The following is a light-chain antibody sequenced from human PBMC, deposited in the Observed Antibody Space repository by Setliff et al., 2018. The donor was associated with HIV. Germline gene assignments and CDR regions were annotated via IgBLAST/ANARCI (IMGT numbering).Light chain of an antibody. J-gene: IGLJ1*01. V-gene: IGLV1-40*01. CDR1: SSNIGAGFV. Sequence: QSVLTQPPSVSGAPGQRVTISCTGSSSNIGAGFVVHWYQHLPGTAPKLLMYGNTNRPSGVPDRFSGYKSGTSASLAITGLQAEDEADYYCQSYDSSLSASVFGTGTKVTVL. CDR3: QSYDSSLSASV. CDR2: GNT.